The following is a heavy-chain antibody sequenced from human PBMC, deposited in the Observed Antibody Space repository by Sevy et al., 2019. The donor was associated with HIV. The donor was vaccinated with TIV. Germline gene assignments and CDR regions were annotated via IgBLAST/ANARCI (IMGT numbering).Heavy chain of an antibody. CDR1: GGSISSYY. CDR2: SYYSGST. V-gene: IGHV4-59*01. Sequence: SETLSLTCTVSGGSISSYYWSWIRQPPGKGLEWIGYSYYSGSTNYNPSLKSRVTISVDTSKNQFSLKLSSVTAADTAVYYCAREGWAVAGTFAFDYWGQGTLVTVSS. J-gene: IGHJ4*02. CDR3: AREGWAVAGTFAFDY. D-gene: IGHD6-19*01.